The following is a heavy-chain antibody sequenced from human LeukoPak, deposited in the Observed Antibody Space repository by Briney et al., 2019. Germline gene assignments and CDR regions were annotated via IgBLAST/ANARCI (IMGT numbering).Heavy chain of an antibody. CDR1: GGTFSSYA. CDR2: IIPIFGTA. J-gene: IGHJ4*02. CDR3: VAANPGGLADY. V-gene: IGHV1-69*13. D-gene: IGHD1-26*01. Sequence: SVKVSCKASGGTFSSYAISWVRQAPGQGLEWMGGIIPIFGTANYAQKFQGRVTMTEDASTDTAYMDLNSLRSEDTAVYFCVAANPGGLADYWGQGTLVTVSS.